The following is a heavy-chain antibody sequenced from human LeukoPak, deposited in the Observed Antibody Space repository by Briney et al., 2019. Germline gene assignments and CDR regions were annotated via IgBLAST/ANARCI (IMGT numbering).Heavy chain of an antibody. CDR1: GGSFSAYY. Sequence: PSETLSLTCAVYGGSFSAYYWSWIRQPPGQRRDWIGEINHSGIANYNLSLKSRVTMSVDTSKNQIFLKLSSVSDADAAVYYCRIVEVPRPREASDIWGQGTMVTVTS. D-gene: IGHD2-2*01. CDR2: INHSGIA. CDR3: RIVEVPRPREASDI. V-gene: IGHV4-34*01. J-gene: IGHJ3*02.